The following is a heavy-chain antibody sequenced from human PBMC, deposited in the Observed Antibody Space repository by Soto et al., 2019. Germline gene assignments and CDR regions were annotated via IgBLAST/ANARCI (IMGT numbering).Heavy chain of an antibody. D-gene: IGHD3-10*01. Sequence: EVQLVESGGGLVKPGGSLRLSCAASGFTFSSYSMNWVRQAPGKGLEWVSSISSSSYIYYADSVKGRFTISRDNAKNSLYLQMNSLRAEDTAVYYCARDSPGSYVFDYWGQGTLVTVSS. CDR1: GFTFSSYS. J-gene: IGHJ4*02. CDR2: ISSSSYI. CDR3: ARDSPGSYVFDY. V-gene: IGHV3-21*01.